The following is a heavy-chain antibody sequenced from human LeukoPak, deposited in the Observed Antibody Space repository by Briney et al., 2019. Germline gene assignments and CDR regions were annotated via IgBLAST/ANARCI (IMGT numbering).Heavy chain of an antibody. CDR2: ISSSSSYI. CDR1: GFTFSSYS. CDR3: ANNWNLDY. D-gene: IGHD1-1*01. V-gene: IGHV3-21*04. J-gene: IGHJ4*02. Sequence: GGSLRLSCAASGFTFSSYSMNWVRQAPGKGLEWVSSISSSSSYIYYADSVKGRFTISRDNSKNTLYLQMNSLRAEDTAVYYCANNWNLDYWGQGTLVTVSS.